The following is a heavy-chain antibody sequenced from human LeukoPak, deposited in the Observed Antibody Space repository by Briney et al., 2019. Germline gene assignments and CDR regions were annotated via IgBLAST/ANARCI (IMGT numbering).Heavy chain of an antibody. CDR3: ARLGDGYNYYYYYYMDV. Sequence: RSETLSLTCAVYGGSFSGYYWSWIRQPPGKGLEWIGEINHSGSTNYNPSLKSRVTISVDTSKNQFSLKLSSVTAADTAVYYCARLGDGYNYYYYYYMDVWGKGTTVTISS. J-gene: IGHJ6*03. V-gene: IGHV4-34*01. CDR2: INHSGST. CDR1: GGSFSGYY. D-gene: IGHD5-24*01.